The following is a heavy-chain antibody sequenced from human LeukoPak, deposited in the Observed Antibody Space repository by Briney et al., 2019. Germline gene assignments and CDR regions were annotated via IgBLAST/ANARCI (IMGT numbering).Heavy chain of an antibody. Sequence: GGSLRLSCAASGFTFSNYAMMWVRQAPGKGLEWVSGISGSGDNTKYADSVKGRFTISRDNSKNTLYLQLNSLKVEDTAVYYCGSLRLLWGQGTLVTVSS. CDR3: GSLRLL. J-gene: IGHJ4*02. CDR2: ISGSGDNT. V-gene: IGHV3-23*01. CDR1: GFTFSNYA. D-gene: IGHD3-16*01.